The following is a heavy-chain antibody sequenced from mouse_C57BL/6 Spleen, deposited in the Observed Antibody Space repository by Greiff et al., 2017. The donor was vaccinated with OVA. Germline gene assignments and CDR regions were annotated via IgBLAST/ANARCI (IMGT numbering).Heavy chain of an antibody. CDR3: ARGGWLAWFAY. D-gene: IGHD2-3*01. CDR2: IDPSDSYN. V-gene: IGHV1-50*01. J-gene: IGHJ3*01. CDR1: GYTFTSYW. Sequence: QVQLKQPGAELVKPGASVKLSCKASGYTFTSYWMSWVKQRPGKGLGWIGEIDPSDSYNYYNQKFKGKVTLTVDTSSSTAYMQLSSLTSEDSAVYYCARGGWLAWFAYWGQGTLVTVSA.